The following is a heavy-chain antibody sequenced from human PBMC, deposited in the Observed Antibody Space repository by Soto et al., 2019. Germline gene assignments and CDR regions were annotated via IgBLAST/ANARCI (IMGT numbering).Heavy chain of an antibody. CDR3: ARCLFSCGARFDP. J-gene: IGHJ5*02. V-gene: IGHV4-59*01. CDR2: IYYSGSI. D-gene: IGHD2-15*01. CDR1: GGSISSYY. Sequence: QVQLQESGPGLVKPSETLSLTCTVSGGSISSYYWSWIRQPPGKGLEWIGYIYYSGSINYNPSLKSRVTISVDTSKNRFSLKLSSVTAADTAVYYCARCLFSCGARFDPWGQGTLVTVSS.